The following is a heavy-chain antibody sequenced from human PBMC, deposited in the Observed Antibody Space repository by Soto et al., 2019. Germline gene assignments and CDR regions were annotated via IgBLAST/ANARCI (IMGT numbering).Heavy chain of an antibody. V-gene: IGHV4-59*01. CDR3: ARAPGYSSSTLFDY. CDR1: GCSISSYY. Sequence: SEALSLPLTFSGCSISSYYWSWIPQPPGKGLEWIGYIYYSGSTNYNPSLKSRVTISVDTSKNQFSLKLSSVTAADTAVYYCARAPGYSSSTLFDYWGQGTLVTVSS. CDR2: IYYSGST. D-gene: IGHD6-13*01. J-gene: IGHJ4*02.